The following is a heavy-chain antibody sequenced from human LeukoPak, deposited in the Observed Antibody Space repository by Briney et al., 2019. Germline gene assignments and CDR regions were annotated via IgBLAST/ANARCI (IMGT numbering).Heavy chain of an antibody. V-gene: IGHV3-23*01. CDR2: ISGSGGST. J-gene: IGHJ6*02. CDR3: AKDLSGPRGYYYYGMDV. D-gene: IGHD3-10*01. CDR1: GFTFSSYS. Sequence: GGSLRLSCAASGFTFSSYSMNWVRQAPGKGLEWVSAISGSGGSTYYADSVKGRFTISRDNSKNTLYLQMNSLRAEDTAVYYCAKDLSGPRGYYYYGMDVWGQGTTVTVSS.